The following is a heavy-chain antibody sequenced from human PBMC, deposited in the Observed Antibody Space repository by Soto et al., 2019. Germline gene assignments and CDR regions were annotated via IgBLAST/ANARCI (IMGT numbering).Heavy chain of an antibody. CDR1: GFSLSTSGEG. Sequence: SGPTLVNPTQTLTLTCTFSGFSLSTSGEGVGWIRQPPGKALEWLALIFWDDDKRYNSSLRSRLTITKATSKNQVVLTLTNMDPVDTATYYCAHRRDATVRVPAAISAWFDPWGQGTQVTVPQ. V-gene: IGHV2-5*02. CDR2: IFWDDDK. J-gene: IGHJ5*02. D-gene: IGHD2-2*01. CDR3: AHRRDATVRVPAAISAWFDP.